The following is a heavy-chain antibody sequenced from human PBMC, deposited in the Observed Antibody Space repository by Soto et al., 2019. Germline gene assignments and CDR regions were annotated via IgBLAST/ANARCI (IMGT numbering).Heavy chain of an antibody. V-gene: IGHV4-39*01. CDR1: GGSISSSSYY. D-gene: IGHD5-12*01. Sequence: SETLSLTCTVSGGSISSSSYYWGWIRQPPGKGLEWIGSIYYSGSTYYNPSLKSRVTISVDTSKNQFSLKLSSVTAADTAVYYCARRSLSRDGYNRRPPKIKNWFDPWGQGTLVTVSS. CDR3: ARRSLSRDGYNRRPPKIKNWFDP. J-gene: IGHJ5*02. CDR2: IYYSGST.